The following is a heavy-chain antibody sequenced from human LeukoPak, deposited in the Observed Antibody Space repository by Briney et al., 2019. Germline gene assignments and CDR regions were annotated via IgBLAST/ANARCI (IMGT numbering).Heavy chain of an antibody. J-gene: IGHJ3*02. CDR2: IYSGGST. CDR1: GFTFSSYS. CDR3: AREGIWFGELLRAFNI. D-gene: IGHD3-10*01. Sequence: GGSLRLSCAASGFTFSSYSMHWVRQAPGKGLEWVSVIYSGGSTYYADSVKGRFTISRDNSKNTLYLQMNSLRAEDTAVYYCAREGIWFGELLRAFNIWGQGTMVTVSS. V-gene: IGHV3-53*01.